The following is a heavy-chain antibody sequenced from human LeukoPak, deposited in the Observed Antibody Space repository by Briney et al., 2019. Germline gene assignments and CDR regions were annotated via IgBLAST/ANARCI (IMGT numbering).Heavy chain of an antibody. V-gene: IGHV3-48*01. CDR3: ARGYSYGSDY. Sequence: GGSLRLSCAASGFIFSSYNMNWVRQAPGKGLEWVSYISFSSSTIYYGDSVKGRFTISGDNAKNPLYLQMNSLRAEDTAVYYCARGYSYGSDYWGQGTLVTVSS. CDR1: GFIFSSYN. D-gene: IGHD5-18*01. J-gene: IGHJ4*02. CDR2: ISFSSSTI.